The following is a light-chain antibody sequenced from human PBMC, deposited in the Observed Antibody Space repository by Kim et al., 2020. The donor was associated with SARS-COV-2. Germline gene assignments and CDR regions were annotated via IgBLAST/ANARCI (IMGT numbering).Light chain of an antibody. CDR3: QQYDSYSYT. CDR1: QSVSTW. J-gene: IGKJ2*01. CDR2: QAS. Sequence: SASVGDTDTITCRASQSVSTWLAWYQQKPGKAPQLLIYQASILETGVPSRFSGSGSGTDFTLTVSSLQPDDFATYYCQQYDSYSYTFGQGTKLEIK. V-gene: IGKV1-5*03.